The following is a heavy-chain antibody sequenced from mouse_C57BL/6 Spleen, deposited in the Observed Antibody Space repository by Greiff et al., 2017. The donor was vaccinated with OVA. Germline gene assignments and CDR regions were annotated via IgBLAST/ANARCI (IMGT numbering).Heavy chain of an antibody. CDR3: ARVGYGSFYAMDY. Sequence: EVQRVESEGGLVQPGSSMKLSCTASGFTFSDYYMAWVRQVPEKGLEWVANINYDGSSTYYLDSLKSRFIISRDNAKNILYLQMSSLKSEDTATYYCARVGYGSFYAMDYWGQGTSVTVSS. J-gene: IGHJ4*01. CDR1: GFTFSDYY. D-gene: IGHD1-1*01. CDR2: INYDGSST. V-gene: IGHV5-16*01.